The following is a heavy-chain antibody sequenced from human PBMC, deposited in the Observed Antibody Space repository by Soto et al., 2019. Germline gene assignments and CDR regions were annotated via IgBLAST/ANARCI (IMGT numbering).Heavy chain of an antibody. Sequence: PSETLSLTCTVSGGSISSGGYYWSWIRQHPGKGLEWIGYIYYSGSTYYNPSLKSRVTISVDTSKNQFSLKLSSVTAADTAVYYCARVDYDYIWGSYSVGYWGQGTLVTVSS. CDR1: GGSISSGGYY. J-gene: IGHJ4*02. D-gene: IGHD3-16*01. V-gene: IGHV4-31*03. CDR2: IYYSGST. CDR3: ARVDYDYIWGSYSVGY.